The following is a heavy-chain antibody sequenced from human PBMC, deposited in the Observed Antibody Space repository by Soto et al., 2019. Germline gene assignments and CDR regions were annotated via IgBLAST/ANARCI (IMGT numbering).Heavy chain of an antibody. V-gene: IGHV4-4*02. CDR2: IYHSGST. Sequence: SETLSLTCAVSGGSISSSNWWSWVRQPPGKGLEWIGEIYHSGSTNYNPSLKSRVTISVDKSKNQFSLKLSSVTAADTAVYYCARKSGGITIFGVAIKKYYYYGMDVWGQGTTVTVSS. CDR1: GGSISSSNW. CDR3: ARKSGGITIFGVAIKKYYYYGMDV. D-gene: IGHD3-3*01. J-gene: IGHJ6*02.